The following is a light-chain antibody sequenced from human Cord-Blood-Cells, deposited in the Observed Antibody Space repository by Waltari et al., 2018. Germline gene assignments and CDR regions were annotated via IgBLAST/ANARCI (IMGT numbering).Light chain of an antibody. CDR2: SNN. Sequence: QSLLTQPPSASGTPGPRVTISCSGRSSNIGRNTLNWYQQLPGTAPKLLIYSNNQRPSGVPDRFSCSKSGTSASLAISGLQSEDEADYYCAAWDDSLNGHYVFGTGTKVTVL. CDR1: SSNIGRNT. J-gene: IGLJ1*01. V-gene: IGLV1-44*01. CDR3: AAWDDSLNGHYV.